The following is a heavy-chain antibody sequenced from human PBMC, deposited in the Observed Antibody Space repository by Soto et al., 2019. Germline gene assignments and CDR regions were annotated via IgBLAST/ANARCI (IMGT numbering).Heavy chain of an antibody. D-gene: IGHD6-19*01. CDR3: AREHSSGWYGYYYYGMDV. V-gene: IGHV1-46*01. Sequence: ASVKVSCKASGYTFTSYYMHWVRQAPGQGLEWMGIINPSGGSTSYAQKFQGRVTVTRDTSTSTVYMELSSLRSEDTAVYYCAREHSSGWYGYYYYGMDVWGQGTTVTVSS. CDR2: INPSGGST. J-gene: IGHJ6*02. CDR1: GYTFTSYY.